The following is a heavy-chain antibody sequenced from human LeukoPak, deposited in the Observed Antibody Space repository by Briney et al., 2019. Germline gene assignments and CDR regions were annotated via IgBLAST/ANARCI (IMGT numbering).Heavy chain of an antibody. CDR2: IYHSGST. D-gene: IGHD1-14*01. V-gene: IGHV4-38-2*02. Sequence: SETLSLTCTVSGYSISSGYYWAWIRQPPGKGLEWIGSIYHSGSTNYNPSLKSRVTIPVDTSKNQFSLKLSSVTAADTAVYYCASLAAGPHGDYWGQGTLVTVSS. J-gene: IGHJ4*02. CDR1: GYSISSGYY. CDR3: ASLAAGPHGDY.